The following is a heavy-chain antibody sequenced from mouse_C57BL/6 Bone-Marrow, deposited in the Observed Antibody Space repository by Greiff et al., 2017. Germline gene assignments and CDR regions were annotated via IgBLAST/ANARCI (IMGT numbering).Heavy chain of an antibody. J-gene: IGHJ3*01. V-gene: IGHV1-42*01. CDR2: INPSTGGT. CDR3: ASGYGSSYRFAY. D-gene: IGHD1-1*01. Sequence: EVKLQESGPELVKPGASVKISCKASGYSFTGYYMNWVKQSPEKSLEWIGEINPSTGGTTYNQKFKAKATLTVDKSSSTAYMQLKSLTSEDSAVYYCASGYGSSYRFAYWGQGTLVTVSA. CDR1: GYSFTGYY.